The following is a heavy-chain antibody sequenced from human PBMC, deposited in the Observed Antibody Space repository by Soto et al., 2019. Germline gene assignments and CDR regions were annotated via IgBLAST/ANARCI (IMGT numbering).Heavy chain of an antibody. CDR2: ISSDGSLT. J-gene: IGHJ4*02. V-gene: IGHV3-23*01. Sequence: GGSLRLSCEASGFTFNNSAMSWVRQAPGKGLEWVSAISSDGSLTYYADSVKGRFTISRDNSKSTLYLQMSGLRAEDTAVYYCAKDCKYTSSWAPFDYWGQGSLVTVSS. CDR3: AKDCKYTSSWAPFDY. D-gene: IGHD6-13*01. CDR1: GFTFNNSA.